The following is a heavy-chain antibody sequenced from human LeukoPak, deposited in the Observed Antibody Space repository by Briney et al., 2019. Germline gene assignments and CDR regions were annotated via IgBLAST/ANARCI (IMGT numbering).Heavy chain of an antibody. V-gene: IGHV3-21*01. CDR1: GFTFSSYS. D-gene: IGHD3-22*01. CDR2: ISSSSSYI. CDR3: ARADSSGDNYYYYGMDV. J-gene: IGHJ6*02. Sequence: GGSLRLSCAASGFTFSSYSMNWVRQAPGKGLEWVSSISSSSSYIYYADSVKGRFTISRDNAKNSLYLQMNSLRAEDTAVHYCARADSSGDNYYYYGMDVWGQGTTVTVSS.